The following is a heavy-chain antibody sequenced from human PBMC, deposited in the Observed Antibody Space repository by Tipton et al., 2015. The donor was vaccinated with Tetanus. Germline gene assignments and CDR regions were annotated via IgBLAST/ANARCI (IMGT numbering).Heavy chain of an antibody. V-gene: IGHV4-61*01. J-gene: IGHJ4*02. Sequence: TLSLTCTVSGGSVRSGSYSWNWIRQPPGKGLEWLAYVSYSGRTNSNYSLKSRITVSQDTSKNQFSPRLTSVTAADTAVYYCARGLPREPFYLDYWGQGKQVTVSS. CDR1: GGSVRSGSYS. CDR3: ARGLPREPFYLDY. D-gene: IGHD1-26*01. CDR2: VSYSGRT.